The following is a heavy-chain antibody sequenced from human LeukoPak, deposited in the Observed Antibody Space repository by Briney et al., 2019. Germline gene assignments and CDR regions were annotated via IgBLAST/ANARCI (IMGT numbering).Heavy chain of an antibody. CDR1: GYTFTSNY. CDR3: ARVAAEVVGVPGAIGFGWVRRDYYYMDV. CDR2: ISPSGGST. Sequence: ASVKVSCKAFGYTFTSNYMHWVRQAPGQGPEWMGVISPSGGSTTYAQKFQGRVTLTRDMSTSTDYLELSSLRSEDTAVYYCARVAAEVVGVPGAIGFGWVRRDYYYMDVWGKGTTVTVSS. V-gene: IGHV1-46*01. J-gene: IGHJ6*03. D-gene: IGHD2-2*02.